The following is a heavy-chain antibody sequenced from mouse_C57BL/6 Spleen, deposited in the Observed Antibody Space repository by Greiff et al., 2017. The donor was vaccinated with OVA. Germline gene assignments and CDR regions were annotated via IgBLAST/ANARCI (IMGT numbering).Heavy chain of an antibody. CDR2: IDPSDSYT. CDR3: AREQTGTGFWFAY. Sequence: VQLQQPGAELVKPGASVKLSCKASGYTFTSYWMQWVQQRPGQGLEWIGAIDPSDSYTNYHQKFKGKATLTVDTSSSTAYMQLSSLTSEDSAVYDRAREQTGTGFWFAYWGQGTLVTVSA. J-gene: IGHJ3*01. V-gene: IGHV1-50*01. D-gene: IGHD3-3*01. CDR1: GYTFTSYW.